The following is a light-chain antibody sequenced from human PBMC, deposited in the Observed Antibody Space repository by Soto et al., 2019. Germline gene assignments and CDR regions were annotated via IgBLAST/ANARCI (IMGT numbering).Light chain of an antibody. V-gene: IGKV1-33*01. Sequence: DIQMTQSPSSLSASVGDRVTITCRASQDISNYLNWYQQRPGKAPNLLIYDASNLEIGVPSRFSGTRSGTHFTFAITSLQPEDVATYYCQQSDSLPITFGQGTRLEI. CDR2: DAS. J-gene: IGKJ5*01. CDR1: QDISNY. CDR3: QQSDSLPIT.